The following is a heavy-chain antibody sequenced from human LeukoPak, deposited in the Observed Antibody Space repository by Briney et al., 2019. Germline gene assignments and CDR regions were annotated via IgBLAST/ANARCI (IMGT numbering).Heavy chain of an antibody. J-gene: IGHJ3*02. CDR3: ARVLYYDILTGYLNAFDI. V-gene: IGHV1-2*02. Sequence: ASVKVSCKASGYTFTGYYMHWVRQAPGQGLEWMGWINPNSGGTNYAQKFQGRVTMTRDTSISTAYMELSRLRSDDTAVYYCARVLYYDILTGYLNAFDIWGQGTMVTVSS. CDR2: INPNSGGT. CDR1: GYTFTGYY. D-gene: IGHD3-9*01.